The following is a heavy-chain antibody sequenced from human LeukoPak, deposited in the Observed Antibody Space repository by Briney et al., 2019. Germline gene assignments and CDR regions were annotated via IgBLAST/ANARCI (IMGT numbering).Heavy chain of an antibody. J-gene: IGHJ3*02. D-gene: IGHD6-19*01. CDR1: GFTFSSYS. CDR2: ISSSSSYI. V-gene: IGHV3-21*01. Sequence: KSGGSLRLSCAASGFTFSSYSMNWVRQAPGKGLEWVSSISSSSSYIYYADSVKGRFTISRDNAKNSLYLQMNSLRAEDTAVYYCARDKSHSSGWYSSAFDIWGQGTMVTVSS. CDR3: ARDKSHSSGWYSSAFDI.